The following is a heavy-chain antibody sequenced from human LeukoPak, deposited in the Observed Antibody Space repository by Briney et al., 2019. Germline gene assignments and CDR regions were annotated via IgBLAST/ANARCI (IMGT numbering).Heavy chain of an antibody. D-gene: IGHD4-17*01. V-gene: IGHV3-9*01. CDR2: ISWNSGSI. CDR1: GFSFDDHA. J-gene: IGHJ4*02. CDR3: AKLHYGDYGEDY. Sequence: GGSLRLSCAASGFSFDDHAMHWVRQAPGKGLEWVSGISWNSGSIGYADSVKGRFTISRDNAKNSLYLQMNSLRAEDTAVYYCAKLHYGDYGEDYWGQGTLVTVSS.